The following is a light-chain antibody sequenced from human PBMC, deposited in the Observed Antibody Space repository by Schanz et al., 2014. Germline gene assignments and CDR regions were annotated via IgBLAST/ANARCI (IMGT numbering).Light chain of an antibody. V-gene: IGLV1-44*01. Sequence: QSVLTQPPSASGTPGQRVTISCSGSTPNIGSNTINWYQQLPGTAPKLLIHTNNQRPSGVPDRFSASKSDTSAFLAISGLQSEDEADYYCAAWDDSLNVVFGGGTKLTVL. CDR3: AAWDDSLNVV. J-gene: IGLJ2*01. CDR1: TPNIGSNT. CDR2: TNN.